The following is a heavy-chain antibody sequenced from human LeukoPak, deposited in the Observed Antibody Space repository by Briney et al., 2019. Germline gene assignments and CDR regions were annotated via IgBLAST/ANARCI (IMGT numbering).Heavy chain of an antibody. CDR3: ARGEAYVILTGYNSYYFDY. CDR1: GGSISSYY. D-gene: IGHD3-9*01. J-gene: IGHJ4*02. CDR2: IYYSGST. V-gene: IGHV4-59*01. Sequence: SETLSLTCTVSGGSISSYYWSWIRQPPGKGLEWVGYIYYSGSTNYNPSLKSRVTISVDTSKNQFSLKLSSVTAADTAVYYCARGEAYVILTGYNSYYFDYWGQGTLVTVSS.